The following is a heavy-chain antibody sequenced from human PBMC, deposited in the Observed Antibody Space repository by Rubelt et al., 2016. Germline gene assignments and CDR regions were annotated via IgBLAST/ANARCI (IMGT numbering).Heavy chain of an antibody. J-gene: IGHJ4*02. Sequence: GSLRLSCAASGFTFSSYAMSWVRQAPGKGLEWVSAISGSGGSTYYADSVKVRFTISRDNSKNTLYLQMNSLRAEDTAVYYCAKDRGHPDMTTVTSGVCDYWGQGTLVTVSS. D-gene: IGHD4-17*01. V-gene: IGHV3-23*01. CDR1: GFTFSSYA. CDR3: AKDRGHPDMTTVTSGVCDY. CDR2: ISGSGGST.